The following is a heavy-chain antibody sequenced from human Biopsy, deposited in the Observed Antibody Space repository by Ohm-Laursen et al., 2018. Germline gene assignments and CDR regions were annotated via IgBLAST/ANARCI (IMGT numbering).Heavy chain of an antibody. J-gene: IGHJ5*02. V-gene: IGHV1-2*02. CDR3: AKPSGGVSTIGFDP. D-gene: IGHD3-16*01. Sequence: AASVKVSCKASGYTFNAYYIHWMRQAPGQGLEWMGWINPATGETRYAQRFQGRVTMTRDTSVTTAYMQLSSLTSDDTAPYYCAKPSGGVSTIGFDPWGQGTQVIVSS. CDR1: GYTFNAYY. CDR2: INPATGET.